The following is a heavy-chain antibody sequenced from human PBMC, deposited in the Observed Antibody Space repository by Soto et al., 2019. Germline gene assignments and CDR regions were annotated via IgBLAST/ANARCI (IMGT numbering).Heavy chain of an antibody. CDR2: INPNSGGT. V-gene: IGHV1-2*04. CDR3: ARGELYYFCSGAPYCYVIYV. CDR1: GYTFTGYY. D-gene: IGHD3-10*01. J-gene: IGHJ6*02. Sequence: ASVKVSCKASGYTFTGYYMHWVRQAPGQGLEWMGWINPNSGGTNYAQKFQGWVTMTRDTSISTAYMELSRLRSDDTAVYYCARGELYYFCSGAPYCYVIYVRAQRTTVPGSS.